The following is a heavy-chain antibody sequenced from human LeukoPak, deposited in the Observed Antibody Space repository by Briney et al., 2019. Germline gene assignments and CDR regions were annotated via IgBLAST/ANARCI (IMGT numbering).Heavy chain of an antibody. CDR3: ARATSYSNYGMDV. J-gene: IGHJ6*02. D-gene: IGHD6-13*01. CDR1: GFTFSHHW. Sequence: GGSLRLSCAASGFTFSHHWMHWVRQVPGKGLVWVSRINSDGSSTTYADSVKGRFTISRDNVRNTLYLQMNSLRAEDTAVHYCARATSYSNYGMDVWGQGTTVTVSS. CDR2: INSDGSST. V-gene: IGHV3-74*01.